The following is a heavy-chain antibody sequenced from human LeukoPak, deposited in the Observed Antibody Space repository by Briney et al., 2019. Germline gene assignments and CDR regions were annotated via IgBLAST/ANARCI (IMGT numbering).Heavy chain of an antibody. D-gene: IGHD6-13*01. J-gene: IGHJ4*02. V-gene: IGHV4-39*01. CDR3: ARHGGSSWFSNYFDY. CDR1: GGSISSSSYY. Sequence: RTSETLSLTCTVSGGSISSSSYYWGWIRQPPGKGLEWIGTIYYSGSTNYNPSLKSRVTISVDTSKNQFSLKLNSVTAADTAVYYCARHGGSSWFSNYFDYWGQGTLVTVSS. CDR2: IYYSGST.